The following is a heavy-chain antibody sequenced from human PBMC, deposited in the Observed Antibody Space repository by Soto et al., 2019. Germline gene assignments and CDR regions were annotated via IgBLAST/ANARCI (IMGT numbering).Heavy chain of an antibody. CDR2: INSDGSST. CDR1: GFTFSSYW. D-gene: IGHD6-6*01. V-gene: IGHV3-74*01. CDR3: ARASYITSSAVVNFYYYYYMDV. Sequence: GGSLRLSCAASGFTFSSYWMHWVRQAPGKGLVWVSRINSDGSSTSYADSVKGRFTISRDNAKNTLYLQMNSLRAEDTAVYYCARASYITSSAVVNFYYYYYMDVWGKGTMVTVSS. J-gene: IGHJ6*03.